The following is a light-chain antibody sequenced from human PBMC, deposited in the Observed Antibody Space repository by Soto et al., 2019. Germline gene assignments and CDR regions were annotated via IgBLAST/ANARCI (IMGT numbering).Light chain of an antibody. Sequence: DIQMTQSPSSVSASVGDRVTITCRASQGIRNWLAWYQQKPGKAPKLLIFAASSLQRGVPSRFSGSGSGTDFILIISSLQPEEFATYYCQQANSFLPWTFGQGTKVEIK. J-gene: IGKJ1*01. V-gene: IGKV1-12*01. CDR3: QQANSFLPWT. CDR2: AAS. CDR1: QGIRNW.